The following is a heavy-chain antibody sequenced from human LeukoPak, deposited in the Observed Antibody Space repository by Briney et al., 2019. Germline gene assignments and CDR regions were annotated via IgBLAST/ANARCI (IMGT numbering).Heavy chain of an antibody. CDR1: GYTFTSYG. D-gene: IGHD3-3*01. V-gene: IGHV1-18*01. CDR2: ISAYNGNT. CDR3: ARHGVTYYDFWSGSYYFDY. J-gene: IGHJ4*02. Sequence: GASVKVSCKASGYTFTSYGISWVRQAPGQGLEWMGWISAYNGNTNYAQKLQGRVTMPTDTSTSTAYMELRSLRSDDTAVYYCARHGVTYYDFWSGSYYFDYWGQGTLVTVSS.